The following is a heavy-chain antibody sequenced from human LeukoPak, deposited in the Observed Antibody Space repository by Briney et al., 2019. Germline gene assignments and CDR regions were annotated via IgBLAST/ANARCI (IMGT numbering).Heavy chain of an antibody. Sequence: ASVKVSCKASGYTFTSYDINWVRQATGQGLEWMGWMNPNSGKTGYAQKFQGRVTMTRNTSISTAYLDLTSLRSEDTAVYYCTRGKPGGSSSTSCYSVLFWDYYYYGMDVWGQGTTVTVSS. CDR1: GYTFTSYD. J-gene: IGHJ6*02. CDR2: MNPNSGKT. V-gene: IGHV1-8*01. D-gene: IGHD2-2*01. CDR3: TRGKPGGSSSTSCYSVLFWDYYYYGMDV.